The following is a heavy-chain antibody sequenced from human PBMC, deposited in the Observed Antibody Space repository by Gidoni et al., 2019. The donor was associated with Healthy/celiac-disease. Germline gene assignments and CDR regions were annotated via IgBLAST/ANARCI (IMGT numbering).Heavy chain of an antibody. V-gene: IGHV3-66*02. J-gene: IGHJ4*02. D-gene: IGHD5-12*01. Sequence: EVQLVESGGGLVQPGGSLRLSCAASGFTVSSNYMSWVRQAQGKGLEWVSVIDSGGSTYYADSVKGRFTISRDNSKNTLYLQMNSLRAEDTAVYYCARGGDGYNWGLFDYWGQGTLVTVSS. CDR1: GFTVSSNY. CDR2: IDSGGST. CDR3: ARGGDGYNWGLFDY.